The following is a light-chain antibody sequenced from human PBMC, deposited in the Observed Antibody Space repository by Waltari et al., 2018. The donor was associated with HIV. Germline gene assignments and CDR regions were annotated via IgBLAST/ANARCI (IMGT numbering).Light chain of an antibody. Sequence: QSVLTQPPSASGTPGQRVTISCSGSSSNIGSNTVNWYQQLPGTAPNLLIYGKNQRPAGVPDRFSGSKSGTSASLAISGLQSEDEADYYCAAWDDSLNGWVFGGGTKLTVL. CDR1: SSNIGSNT. J-gene: IGLJ3*02. CDR2: GKN. V-gene: IGLV1-44*01. CDR3: AAWDDSLNGWV.